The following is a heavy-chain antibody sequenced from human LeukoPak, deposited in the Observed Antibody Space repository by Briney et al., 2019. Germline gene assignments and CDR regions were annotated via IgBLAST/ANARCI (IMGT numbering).Heavy chain of an antibody. CDR2: IIPIFGTA. V-gene: IGHV1-69*13. CDR3: AREESGYCSGGSCYSSSGIDY. D-gene: IGHD2-15*01. CDR1: GGTFSSYA. Sequence: ASVKVSCKASGGTFSSYAISWVRQAPGQGLEWMGGIIPIFGTANYAQKFQGRVTITADESTSTAYMELSSLRSEDTAAYYCAREESGYCSGGSCYSSSGIDYWGQGTLVTVSS. J-gene: IGHJ4*02.